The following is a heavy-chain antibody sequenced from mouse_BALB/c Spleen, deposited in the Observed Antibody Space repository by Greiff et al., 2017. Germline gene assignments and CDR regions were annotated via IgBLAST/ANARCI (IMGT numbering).Heavy chain of an antibody. CDR1: GFSLTSYD. CDR3: VRDRIYDGYSYAMDY. Sequence: QVQLKQSGPGLVAPSQSLSITCTVSGFSLTSYDISWIRQPPGKGLEWLGVIWTGGGTNYNSAFMSRLSISKDNSKSQVFLKMNSLQTDDTAIYYCVRDRIYDGYSYAMDYWGQGTSVTVSS. D-gene: IGHD2-3*01. V-gene: IGHV2-9-2*01. CDR2: IWTGGGT. J-gene: IGHJ4*01.